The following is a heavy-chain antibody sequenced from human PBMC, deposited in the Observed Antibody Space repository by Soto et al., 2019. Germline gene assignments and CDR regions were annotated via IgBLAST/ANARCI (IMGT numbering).Heavy chain of an antibody. CDR1: GGSISSYY. CDR2: IYYSGST. J-gene: IGHJ4*02. D-gene: IGHD2-15*01. Sequence: SETLSLTCTVSGGSISSYYCSWIRQPPGKGLEWIGHIYYSGSTNYNPSLKSRVTISVDTSKNQFSLKLSPVTAADTAMYYCARAGAATLSDYWGQGTLVTVSS. CDR3: ARAGAATLSDY. V-gene: IGHV4-59*01.